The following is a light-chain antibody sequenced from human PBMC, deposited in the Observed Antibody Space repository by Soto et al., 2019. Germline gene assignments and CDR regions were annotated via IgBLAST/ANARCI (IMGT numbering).Light chain of an antibody. CDR1: QGISNY. V-gene: IGKV1-27*01. CDR2: AAS. J-gene: IGKJ1*01. Sequence: DIQMTQSPSSLSASVGDRVTITCRASQGISNYLGWYQQKPGKVPKLLLYAASTLQSGVPSRFSGSGSGRDFTLTISSLQPEDVATYYCQKYDGAPRTFGQGTKVEIK. CDR3: QKYDGAPRT.